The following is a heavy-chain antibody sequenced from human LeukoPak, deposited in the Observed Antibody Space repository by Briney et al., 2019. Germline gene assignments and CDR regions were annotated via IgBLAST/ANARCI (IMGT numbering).Heavy chain of an antibody. CDR3: ARVSSSWYWALNY. CDR1: GYTFTSYD. D-gene: IGHD6-13*01. V-gene: IGHV1-8*01. Sequence: ASVKVSCKASGYTFTSYDINWVRQATGQGLEWMGWMNPNSGNTGYAQKFRGRVTMTRNTSISTAYMELSSLRSEDTAVYYCARVSSSWYWALNYWGQGTLVTVSS. CDR2: MNPNSGNT. J-gene: IGHJ4*02.